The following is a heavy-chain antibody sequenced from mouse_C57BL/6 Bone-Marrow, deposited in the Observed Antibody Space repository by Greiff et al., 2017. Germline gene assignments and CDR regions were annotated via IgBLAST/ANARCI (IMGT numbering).Heavy chain of an antibody. CDR2: INPSSGST. J-gene: IGHJ2*01. CDR3: ARSCRWPFFDY. Sequence: QVQLQQPGAELVKPGASVKLSCKASGYTFTSYWMHWVKQRPGQGLEWIGMINPSSGSTNYNEKFKSKATLTVDKSSSTAYMQLSSLTSEDSAVYYGARSCRWPFFDYWGQGTTLTVSS. D-gene: IGHD2-3*01. V-gene: IGHV1-64*01. CDR1: GYTFTSYW.